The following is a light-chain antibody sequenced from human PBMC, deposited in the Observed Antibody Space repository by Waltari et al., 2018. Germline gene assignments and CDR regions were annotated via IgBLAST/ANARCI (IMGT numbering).Light chain of an antibody. Sequence: VLTQSPATLSLSPGERATLSCRASQSVDDYMAWYQQKPGQSPRLLIYDASNRATGIHIRFSGSGFGTDFTLTISSLEPDDFAHYYCQQRRNWPPTFGQGTKVEIK. CDR2: DAS. CDR1: QSVDDY. V-gene: IGKV3-11*01. J-gene: IGKJ1*01. CDR3: QQRRNWPPT.